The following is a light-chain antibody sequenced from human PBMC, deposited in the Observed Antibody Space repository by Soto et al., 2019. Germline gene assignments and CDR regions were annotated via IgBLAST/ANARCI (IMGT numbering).Light chain of an antibody. CDR3: QQYNNWPRT. CDR1: QSVFSN. CDR2: GAS. V-gene: IGKV3-15*01. J-gene: IGKJ1*01. Sequence: DIVMTQSPSTLSVSPGEGATLSCRASQSVFSNLAWYQQTPGQAPRLLIYGASTRATNIPARFSGSGSGTEFTLTISSLQSEDVAVYYCQQYNNWPRTFGQGTKVDIK.